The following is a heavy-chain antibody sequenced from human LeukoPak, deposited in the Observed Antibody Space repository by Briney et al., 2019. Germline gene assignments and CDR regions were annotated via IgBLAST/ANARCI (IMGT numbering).Heavy chain of an antibody. CDR1: GFTCNIYA. CDR2: TSGSGVST. J-gene: IGHJ4*02. CDR3: AKDHMSSPVTYGYSFDS. Sequence: QPGGSLRLSCAASGFTCNIYAMNWLRQAPGKGLEWVAATSGSGVSTRDADSVKGRFTISRDNSKNTLYLQMSSLRAEDTAAYYCAKDHMSSPVTYGYSFDSWGQGTLVTVSS. D-gene: IGHD5-18*01. V-gene: IGHV3-23*01.